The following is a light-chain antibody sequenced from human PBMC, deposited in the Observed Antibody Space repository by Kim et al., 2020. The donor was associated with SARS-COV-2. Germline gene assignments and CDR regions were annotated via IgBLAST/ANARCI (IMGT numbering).Light chain of an antibody. CDR3: SSYTGSSTWV. J-gene: IGLJ3*02. V-gene: IGLV2-14*03. CDR2: DVN. CDR1: SSDVGGYNY. Sequence: GQAITISCTGTSSDVGGYNYVSSYQQHPGDAPKLMIYDVNNRPAGVSSRFSGYKSGNTASLTISGLQADDEADYYCSSYTGSSTWVFGGGTQLTVL.